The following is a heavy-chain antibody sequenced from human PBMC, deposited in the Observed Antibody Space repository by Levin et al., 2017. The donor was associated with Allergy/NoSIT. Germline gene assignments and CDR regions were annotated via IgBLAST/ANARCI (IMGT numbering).Heavy chain of an antibody. D-gene: IGHD5-18*01. CDR2: INWNSGSI. J-gene: IGHJ4*02. CDR3: AKARGYSYGDFDH. CDR1: GFTFDDYA. V-gene: IGHV3-9*01. Sequence: GGSLRLSCAASGFTFDDYAMHWVRQAPGKGLEWVSGINWNSGSIAYADSVKGRFIISRDSAKNSLYLQMNTLRPEDTALYYCAKARGYSYGDFDHWGQGTLVTVSS.